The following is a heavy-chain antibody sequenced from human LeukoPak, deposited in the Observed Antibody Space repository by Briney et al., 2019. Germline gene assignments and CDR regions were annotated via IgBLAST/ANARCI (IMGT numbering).Heavy chain of an antibody. D-gene: IGHD2-2*01. J-gene: IGHJ4*02. Sequence: ASVKVSCKTSGYRFITFGINWVRQAPGQGLEWMGIINPSGGSTSYAQKFQGRVTMTRDTSTSTVYMELSSLRSEDTAVYYCARDPFIVVVPAAILDYWGQGTLVTVSS. V-gene: IGHV1-46*01. CDR2: INPSGGST. CDR3: ARDPFIVVVPAAILDY. CDR1: GYRFITFG.